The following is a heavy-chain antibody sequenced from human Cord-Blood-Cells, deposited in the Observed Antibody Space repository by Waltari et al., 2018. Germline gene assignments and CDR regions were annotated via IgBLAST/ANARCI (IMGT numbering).Heavy chain of an antibody. D-gene: IGHD3-3*01. V-gene: IGHV1-69*06. CDR2: NIPIFGTA. Sequence: QVQLVQSGAEVKKPGSSVKVSCKASGGTFSSYAISWVRQAPGQGLEWMGGNIPIFGTANYAQKFQGRVTITADKSTSTAYMELSSLRSEDTAVYYCAIDQGGYYDFWSGYLFDYWGQGTLVTVSS. CDR3: AIDQGGYYDFWSGYLFDY. J-gene: IGHJ4*02. CDR1: GGTFSSYA.